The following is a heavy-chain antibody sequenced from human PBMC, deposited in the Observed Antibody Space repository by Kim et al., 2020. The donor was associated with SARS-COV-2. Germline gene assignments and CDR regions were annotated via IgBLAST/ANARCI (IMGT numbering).Heavy chain of an antibody. Sequence: GGSLRLSCAASGLIVSGNYMSWVRQAPGKGLECVSVIYSDGSTTYIDSVKGRFTISRDNSKNTLYLQMNSLRAEDTAVYYCARVYFINWFDPWGQGTLVTVAA. V-gene: IGHV3-66*01. J-gene: IGHJ5*02. CDR3: ARVYFINWFDP. D-gene: IGHD1-26*01. CDR2: IYSDGST. CDR1: GLIVSGNY.